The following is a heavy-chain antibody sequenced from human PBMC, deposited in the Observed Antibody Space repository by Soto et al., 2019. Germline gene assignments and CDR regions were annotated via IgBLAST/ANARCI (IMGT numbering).Heavy chain of an antibody. Sequence: PGGSLRLSCATSGFTFSNFWLNWVRQAPGRGLEWVANINQDGSEKYYVDSVKGRFTISRDNAKNTLYLQMNSLRAEDTAVYYCARVGRWGQGTLVTVSS. J-gene: IGHJ4*02. CDR1: GFTFSNFW. CDR2: INQDGSEK. CDR3: ARVGR. D-gene: IGHD1-26*01. V-gene: IGHV3-7*02.